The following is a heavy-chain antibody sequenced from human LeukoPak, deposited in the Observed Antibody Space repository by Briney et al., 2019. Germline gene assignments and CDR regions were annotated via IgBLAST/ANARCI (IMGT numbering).Heavy chain of an antibody. J-gene: IGHJ4*02. CDR1: GFTFNTYT. V-gene: IGHV3-21*01. Sequence: PGGSLRLSCAASGFTFNTYTMNWVRQAPGKGLEWVSSITASSTAIYSADSVKGRFTISRDNAKNFLYLQMNSLRVEDTAVYYCLRGDRRDYWGQGTLVTVSS. CDR2: ITASSTAI. CDR3: LRGDRRDY.